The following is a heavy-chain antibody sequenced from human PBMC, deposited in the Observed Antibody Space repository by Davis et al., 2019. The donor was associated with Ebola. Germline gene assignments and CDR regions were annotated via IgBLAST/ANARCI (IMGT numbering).Heavy chain of an antibody. V-gene: IGHV4-59*01. CDR3: ARDSWLYGMDV. CDR2: IYYSGST. J-gene: IGHJ6*02. D-gene: IGHD5-12*01. CDR1: GGSISSYY. Sequence: MPLETLSLTCTVSGGSISSYYWSWIRQPPGKGLEWIGYIYYSGSTNYNPSLKSRVTISVDTSKNQFSLKLSSVTAADTAVYYCARDSWLYGMDVWGQGTTVTVSS.